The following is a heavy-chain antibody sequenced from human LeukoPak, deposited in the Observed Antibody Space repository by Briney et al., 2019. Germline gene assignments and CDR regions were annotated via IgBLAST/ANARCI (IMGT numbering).Heavy chain of an antibody. D-gene: IGHD1-26*01. J-gene: IGHJ6*03. CDR1: GGSISSYY. CDR2: IYYSGST. CDR3: GRVPRELGYYYYMDV. Sequence: NPSETLSLTCTVSGGSISSYYWSWIRQPPGKGLEWIGYIYYSGSTNYNPSLKSRVTISVDTSKNQFSLKLSSVTAADTAGYYCGRVPRELGYYYYMDVWGKGTTVTVSS. V-gene: IGHV4-59*01.